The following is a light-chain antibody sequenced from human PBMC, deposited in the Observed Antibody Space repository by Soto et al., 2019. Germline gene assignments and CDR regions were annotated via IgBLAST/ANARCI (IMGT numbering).Light chain of an antibody. J-gene: IGKJ5*01. CDR1: QGISSY. V-gene: IGKV1-9*01. CDR2: AAS. CDR3: QQLNSYLT. Sequence: IQLTQSPSSLSASVGDRVTITCRASQGISSYLAWSQQKPGKAPKLLIYAASTLQSGVPSRFSGSGSGTDFTLTISSLQPEDFATYYCQQLNSYLTFGQGTRLEIK.